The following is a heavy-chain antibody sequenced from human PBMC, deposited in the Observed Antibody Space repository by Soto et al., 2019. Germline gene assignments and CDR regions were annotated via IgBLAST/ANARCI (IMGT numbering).Heavy chain of an antibody. J-gene: IGHJ6*02. V-gene: IGHV4-38-2*01. CDR2: IYHSGTT. Sequence: SETLSLTCAVSGDSISSGFHWAWIRQPPGKGLEWVASIYHSGTTYYNPSLTSRVTISVDTSKNQFSLKLSSVTAADTAVYYCARFNYDILTGYSPGGMDVWGQGTTVTVSS. CDR1: GDSISSGFH. D-gene: IGHD3-9*01. CDR3: ARFNYDILTGYSPGGMDV.